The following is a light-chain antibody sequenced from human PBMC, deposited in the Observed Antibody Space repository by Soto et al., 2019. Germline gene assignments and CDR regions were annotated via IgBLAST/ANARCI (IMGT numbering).Light chain of an antibody. J-gene: IGKJ4*01. CDR3: QQYDAWPLT. CDR1: DDIINS. Sequence: DIQLTQSPSSLSASVGDRVTITCQASDDIINSLNWYQQKPGKAPKLLIHDASILQTGVPARFSGSWSGTEFTLTINSLQSEDFAVYYCQQYDAWPLTFGGGTKVDI. V-gene: IGKV1-33*01. CDR2: DAS.